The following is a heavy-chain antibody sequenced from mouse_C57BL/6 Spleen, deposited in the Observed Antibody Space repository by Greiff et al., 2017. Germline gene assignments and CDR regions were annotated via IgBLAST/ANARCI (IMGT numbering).Heavy chain of an antibody. CDR3: AREYSNYVSLYYFDY. CDR2: ISYDGSN. J-gene: IGHJ2*01. D-gene: IGHD2-5*01. Sequence: EVQVVESGPGLVKPSQSLSLTCSVTGYSITSGYYWNWIRQFPGNKLEWMGYISYDGSNNYNPSLKNRISITRDTSKNKFFLKLNSVTTEDTATYYCAREYSNYVSLYYFDYWGQGTTLTVSS. CDR1: GYSITSGYY. V-gene: IGHV3-6*01.